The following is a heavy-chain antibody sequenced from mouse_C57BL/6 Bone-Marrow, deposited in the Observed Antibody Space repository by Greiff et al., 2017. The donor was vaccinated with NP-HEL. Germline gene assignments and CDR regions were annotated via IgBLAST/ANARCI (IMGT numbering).Heavy chain of an antibody. V-gene: IGHV1-59*01. J-gene: IGHJ1*03. D-gene: IGHD2-5*01. CDR2: IDPSDSYT. CDR3: ASLYSNYFYWYFDV. Sequence: QVQLQQPGAELVRPGTSVKLSCKASGYTFTSYWMHWVKQRPGQGLEWIGVIDPSDSYTNYNQKFKGKATLTVDTSSSTAYMQLSSLTSEDSAVYYCASLYSNYFYWYFDVWGTGTTVTVSS. CDR1: GYTFTSYW.